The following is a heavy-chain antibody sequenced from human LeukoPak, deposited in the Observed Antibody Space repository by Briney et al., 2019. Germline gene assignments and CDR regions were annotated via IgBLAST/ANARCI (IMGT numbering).Heavy chain of an antibody. CDR1: GGSFSGYY. D-gene: IGHD3-16*01. V-gene: IGHV4-34*01. J-gene: IGHJ4*02. CDR3: ARGFGVTFTFGGVTPYFDY. CDR2: INHSGST. Sequence: PSETLSLTCAVDGGSFSGYYWRWIRQPPGRELEWIGEINHSGSTNYNPSLKSRVTISVDTSKNQFSLKLSSVTAADTAVYYCARGFGVTFTFGGVTPYFDYWGQGTLVTVSS.